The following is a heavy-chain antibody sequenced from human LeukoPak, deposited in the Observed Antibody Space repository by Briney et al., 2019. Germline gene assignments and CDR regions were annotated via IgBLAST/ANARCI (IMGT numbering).Heavy chain of an antibody. J-gene: IGHJ5*02. D-gene: IGHD3-10*01. CDR2: IRYDGNDK. CDR3: AKPLMRDRWFGES. CDR1: GFTFSYYG. Sequence: GGSLRLSCAASGFTFSYYGIHWVRQAPGKGLEWVAFIRYDGNDKYYAKSVKGRFTISRDTPRNTVSLQMNSLRLEDTAIYYCAKPLMRDRWFGESWGQGTLVTVSS. V-gene: IGHV3-30*02.